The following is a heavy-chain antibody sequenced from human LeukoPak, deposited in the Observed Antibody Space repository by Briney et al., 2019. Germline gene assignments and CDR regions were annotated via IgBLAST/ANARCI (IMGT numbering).Heavy chain of an antibody. CDR1: GFTFRTYS. V-gene: IGHV3-21*01. Sequence: GGSLRLSCAVSGFTFRTYSMNWVRQAPGKGLEWVSSISSTSTYIYYADSVKGRFTISRDNAMNSLYLNMNSLRAEDTAVYYCARVGPPSYAMDVWGQGTTVTVSS. CDR3: ARVGPPSYAMDV. J-gene: IGHJ6*02. CDR2: ISSTSTYI.